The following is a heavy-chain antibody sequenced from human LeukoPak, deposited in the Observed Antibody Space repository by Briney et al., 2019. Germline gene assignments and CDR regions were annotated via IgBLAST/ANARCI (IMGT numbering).Heavy chain of an antibody. CDR2: ISYDGSNK. D-gene: IGHD2-2*01. CDR3: TRGSSTSSQD. V-gene: IGHV3-30*03. Sequence: QPGGSLRLSCTDSGFSFTSYGMNWVRQAPGKGLGWVAVISYDGSNKYYADSVKGRFTISRDNSKNTLYLQMNSLRAEDAAVYYCTRGSSTSSQDWGQGTLVTVSS. CDR1: GFSFTSYG. J-gene: IGHJ4*02.